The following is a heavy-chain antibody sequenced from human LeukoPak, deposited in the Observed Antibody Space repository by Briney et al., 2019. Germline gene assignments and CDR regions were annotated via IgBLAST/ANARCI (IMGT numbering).Heavy chain of an antibody. CDR1: GFTFSSYA. CDR2: INGSGDST. V-gene: IGHV3-23*01. CDR3: AKSDLGRQFDY. Sequence: GGSLRLSCAASGFTFSSYAMSWVRQAPGKGLEWVSTINGSGDSTYYADSVKGRFTIYRDNSKNTVYLQMNSLRAEDTAVYYCAKSDLGRQFDYWGQGTLVTVSS. J-gene: IGHJ4*02. D-gene: IGHD7-27*01.